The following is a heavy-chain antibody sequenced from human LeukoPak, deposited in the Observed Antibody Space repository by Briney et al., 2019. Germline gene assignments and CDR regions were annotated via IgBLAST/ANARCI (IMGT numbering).Heavy chain of an antibody. D-gene: IGHD4-17*01. CDR1: GGSISSSNW. Sequence: SETLSLTCAVSGGSISSSNWWSWVRQPPGKGLEWIGEIYHSGSTNYNPSLKSRVTISVDKSKNQFSLKLSSVTAADTAVYYCARYDYGDYAGNDAFDIWGQGTMVTVSS. V-gene: IGHV4-4*02. CDR2: IYHSGST. J-gene: IGHJ3*02. CDR3: ARYDYGDYAGNDAFDI.